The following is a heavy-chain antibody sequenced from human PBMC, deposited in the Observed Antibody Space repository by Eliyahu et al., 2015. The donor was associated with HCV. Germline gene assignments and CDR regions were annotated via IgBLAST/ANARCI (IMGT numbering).Heavy chain of an antibody. CDR1: GFTFXSYA. D-gene: IGHD3-3*01. CDR2: ISGSGGST. Sequence: EVQLLESGGGLVQPGGSLRLSCAASGFTFXSYAMSWVRQAPGKGLGWVSAISGSGGSTYYADSVKGRFTISRDNSKNTLYLQMNSLRAEDTAVYYCAKGTSEWLRYGGGMDVWGQGTTVTVSS. V-gene: IGHV3-23*01. J-gene: IGHJ6*02. CDR3: AKGTSEWLRYGGGMDV.